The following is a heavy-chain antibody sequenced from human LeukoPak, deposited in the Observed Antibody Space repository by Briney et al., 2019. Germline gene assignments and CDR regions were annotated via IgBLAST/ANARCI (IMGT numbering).Heavy chain of an antibody. Sequence: QPGGSLRLSCAASGFTFRSYGMHWVRQAPGKGLEWVAVISFDGSNKYYADSVKGRFTISRDNSKNTLYLQMNSLRAEDTAVYYCAKSTGYSSGWYTYWGQGTLVTVSS. CDR1: GFTFRSYG. J-gene: IGHJ4*02. V-gene: IGHV3-30*18. CDR3: AKSTGYSSGWYTY. D-gene: IGHD6-19*01. CDR2: ISFDGSNK.